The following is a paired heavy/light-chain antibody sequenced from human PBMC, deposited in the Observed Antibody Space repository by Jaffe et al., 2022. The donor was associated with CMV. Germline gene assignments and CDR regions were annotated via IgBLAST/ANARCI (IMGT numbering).Light chain of an antibody. V-gene: IGKV1-17*01. J-gene: IGKJ2*01. CDR3: LQHNSFPYT. CDR2: AAS. Sequence: DIQMTQSPSSLSASVGDRVTITCRASQGIRNDLGWYQQKPGKAPKRLIYAASRLQNGVPSRFSGSGSGTEFTLTISSLQPEDFATYYCLQHNSFPYTFGQGTRLEIK. CDR1: QGIRND.
Heavy chain of an antibody. J-gene: IGHJ4*02. Sequence: QVQLIQSGAEVKKPGASVKVSCKVSGCSLTDVFIHWVRQAPGKGLESMGSIDPEDGEKVYAQQFQGRVTMTEDASTDTAYMELSSLRSDDTAVYYCATSPPYGDFYVYHWGQGTLVTVSS. D-gene: IGHD4-17*01. CDR3: ATSPPYGDFYVYH. CDR1: GCSLTDVF. CDR2: IDPEDGEK. V-gene: IGHV1-24*01.